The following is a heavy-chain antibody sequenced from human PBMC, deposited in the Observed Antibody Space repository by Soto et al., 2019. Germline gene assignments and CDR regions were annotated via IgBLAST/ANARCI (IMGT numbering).Heavy chain of an antibody. V-gene: IGHV3-23*01. CDR3: AKELRFLEWLPKANWFDP. J-gene: IGHJ5*02. Sequence: GGSLRLSCAASGFTFSSYAMSWVRQAPGRGLEWVSAISGSGGSTYYADSVKGRFTISRDNSKNTLYLQMNSLRAEDTAVYYCAKELRFLEWLPKANWFDPWGQGTLVTSPQ. CDR1: GFTFSSYA. CDR2: ISGSGGST. D-gene: IGHD3-3*01.